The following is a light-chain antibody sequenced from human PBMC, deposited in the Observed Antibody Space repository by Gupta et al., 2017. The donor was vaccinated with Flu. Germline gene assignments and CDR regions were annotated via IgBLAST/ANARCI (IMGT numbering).Light chain of an antibody. Sequence: ITISGTGTSSDVVGYNYVSWNQHHPGKAPKLMIYEVINRPSGVSNRFSGSKSGNTASLTISGLQAEDEADYYCSSYTSSNSLEFGGGTKLTVL. CDR2: EVI. J-gene: IGLJ3*02. CDR3: SSYTSSNSLE. V-gene: IGLV2-14*01. CDR1: SSDVVGYNY.